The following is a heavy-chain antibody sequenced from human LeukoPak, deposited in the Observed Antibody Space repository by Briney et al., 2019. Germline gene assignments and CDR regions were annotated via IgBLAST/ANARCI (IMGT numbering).Heavy chain of an antibody. CDR1: GGSISSGGYY. Sequence: PSETLSLTCTVSGGSISSGGYYWSWIRQPPGKGLEWIGYIYHSGSTYYNPSLKSRVTISVDRSKNQFSLKLSSVTAADTAVYYCATLGRQLLTFDYWGQGTLVTVSS. CDR3: ATLGRQLLTFDY. D-gene: IGHD2-2*01. CDR2: IYHSGST. J-gene: IGHJ4*02. V-gene: IGHV4-30-2*02.